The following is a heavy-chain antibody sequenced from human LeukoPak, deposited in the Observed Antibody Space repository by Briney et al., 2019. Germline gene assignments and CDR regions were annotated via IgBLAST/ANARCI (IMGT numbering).Heavy chain of an antibody. V-gene: IGHV1-24*01. D-gene: IGHD3-10*01. CDR1: GYTLTELS. Sequence: GASVKVSCKVSGYTLTELSMHWVRQAPGKGLEWMGGVDPEDGETIYAQKFQGRATMTEDTSTDTAYMEMRRLRSEDTAVYYCARETYYYGSGSYYRPPYYYYYMDVWGKGITVTVSS. CDR3: ARETYYYGSGSYYRPPYYYYYMDV. CDR2: VDPEDGET. J-gene: IGHJ6*03.